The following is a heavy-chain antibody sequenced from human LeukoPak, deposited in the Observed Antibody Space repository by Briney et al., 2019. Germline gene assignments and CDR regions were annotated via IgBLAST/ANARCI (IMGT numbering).Heavy chain of an antibody. V-gene: IGHV1-2*02. CDR3: ARDSRGDILGATSLFDY. CDR2: INPNSGGT. Sequence: ASVKVSCKASGYTFTCYYMHWVRQAPGQGLEWRGWINPNSGGTNYAQKFQGRVTMTRDTSISTAYMELSRLRSDDTAVYYCARDSRGDILGATSLFDYWGQGTLVTVSS. CDR1: GYTFTCYY. D-gene: IGHD1-26*01. J-gene: IGHJ4*02.